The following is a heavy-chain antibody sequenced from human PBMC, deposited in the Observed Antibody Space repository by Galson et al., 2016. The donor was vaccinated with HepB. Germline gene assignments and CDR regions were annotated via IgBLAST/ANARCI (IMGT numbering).Heavy chain of an antibody. CDR3: ATNHPLGYCNSMKCLGNAFDM. V-gene: IGHV3-30*03. CDR2: ISYEGKNE. D-gene: IGHD2/OR15-2a*01. Sequence: SLRLSCAASGFTFSSYGMHWVRQTPGKGLEWVAVISYEGKNEHYADSVKGRFTISRDDSKNTLFLHMRSLSAEDTAVYYCATNHPLGYCNSMKCLGNAFDMWGQGTMVTVSS. CDR1: GFTFSSYG. J-gene: IGHJ3*02.